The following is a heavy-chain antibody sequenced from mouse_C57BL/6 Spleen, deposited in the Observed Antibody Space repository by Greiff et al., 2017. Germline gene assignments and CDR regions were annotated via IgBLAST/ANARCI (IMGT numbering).Heavy chain of an antibody. CDR3: ARQLRARGDAMDY. Sequence: QVQLQQPGTELVKPGASVKLSCKASGYTFTSYWMHWVKQRPGQGLEWIGNINPSNGGTNYNEQFKSKATLTVDKSSSTAYMQLSSLTSEDSSVYYCARQLRARGDAMDYWGQGTSVTVSS. J-gene: IGHJ4*01. CDR1: GYTFTSYW. V-gene: IGHV1-53*01. D-gene: IGHD3-2*02. CDR2: INPSNGGT.